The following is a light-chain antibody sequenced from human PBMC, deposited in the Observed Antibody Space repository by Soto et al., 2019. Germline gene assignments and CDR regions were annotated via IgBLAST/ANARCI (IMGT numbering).Light chain of an antibody. CDR2: EAS. Sequence: QSALTQPPPASGSPGQSVTISCTGTSTDFVSYNRVSWYQQPPGTAPKLIIYEASNRPSGVPDRFSGSKSGNTASLTISGLQAADEADYYCSLYTSENTYVFGTGTKVTVL. CDR1: STDFVSYNR. CDR3: SLYTSENTYV. J-gene: IGLJ1*01. V-gene: IGLV2-18*01.